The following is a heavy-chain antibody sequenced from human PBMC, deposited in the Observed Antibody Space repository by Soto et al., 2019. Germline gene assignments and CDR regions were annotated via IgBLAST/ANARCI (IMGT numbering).Heavy chain of an antibody. V-gene: IGHV3-23*01. CDR1: GFTFTNYA. Sequence: EVQLSESGGDLRQPGGSLRLSCAASGFTFTNYAMTWVRQTPGKGLEWVSGISASGGLKYCADSVQGRFTVSRDNSKNILYLQMDNLRDEDTALYYCAREVGAPSGWLDPWGQGTQVTVSS. CDR2: ISASGGLK. CDR3: AREVGAPSGWLDP. D-gene: IGHD1-26*01. J-gene: IGHJ5*02.